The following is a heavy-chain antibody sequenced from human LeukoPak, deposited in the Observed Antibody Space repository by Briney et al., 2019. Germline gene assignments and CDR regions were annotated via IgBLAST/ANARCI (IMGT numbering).Heavy chain of an antibody. CDR3: ATGIAAPGTDY. CDR1: GFTFSGSG. Sequence: GGSLKLSCAASGFTFSGSGFHLVRQASGKGLELVGNMINKPNKYETGYTASVRGRFTISRDDSKTTAYLQMNSLKTEDTAVYYCATGIAAPGTDYWGQGTLVTVSS. CDR2: MINKPNKYET. V-gene: IGHV3-73*01. D-gene: IGHD6-13*01. J-gene: IGHJ4*02.